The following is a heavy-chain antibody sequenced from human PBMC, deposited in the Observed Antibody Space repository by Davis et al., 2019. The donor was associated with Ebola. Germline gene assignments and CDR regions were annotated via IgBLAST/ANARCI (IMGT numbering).Heavy chain of an antibody. CDR1: GGSISSYY. D-gene: IGHD3-22*01. V-gene: IGHV4-59*01. CDR2: IYYSGST. Sequence: PSETLSLTCTVSGGSISSYYRSWIRQLPGKGLEWIGYIYYSGSTNYNPSLKSRVTISVDTSKNQFSLKLSSVTAADTAVYYCARANYDSSGYYPWYFDYWGQGTLVTVSS. CDR3: ARANYDSSGYYPWYFDY. J-gene: IGHJ4*02.